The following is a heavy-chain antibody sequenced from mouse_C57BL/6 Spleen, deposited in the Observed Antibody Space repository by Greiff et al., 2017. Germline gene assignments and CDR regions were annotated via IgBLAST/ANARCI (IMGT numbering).Heavy chain of an antibody. V-gene: IGHV1-76*01. CDR1: GYTFTDYY. CDR3: AREEDYYGSSRYWYFDV. J-gene: IGHJ1*03. Sequence: VQLQQSGAELVRPGASVKLSCKASGYTFTDYYINWVKQRPGQGLEWIARIYPGSGNTYYNEKFKGKATLTAEKSSSTAYMQLSSLTSEDSAVYVCAREEDYYGSSRYWYFDVWGTGTTVTVSS. D-gene: IGHD1-1*01. CDR2: IYPGSGNT.